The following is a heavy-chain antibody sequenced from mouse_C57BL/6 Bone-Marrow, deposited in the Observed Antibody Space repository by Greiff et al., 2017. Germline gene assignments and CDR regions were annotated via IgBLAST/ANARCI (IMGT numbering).Heavy chain of an antibody. CDR1: GFTFTDYY. CDR2: IRHKANGYTT. V-gene: IGHV7-3*01. Sequence: DVKLVESGGGLVQPGGSLSLSCAASGFTFTDYYMSWVHQPPGKALEWLGFIRHKANGYTTEYSASVKGRFTISRDNSQSILSLQINALRAEDSATYYCARSGLAYWGQGTLVTVSA. J-gene: IGHJ3*01. CDR3: ARSGLAY.